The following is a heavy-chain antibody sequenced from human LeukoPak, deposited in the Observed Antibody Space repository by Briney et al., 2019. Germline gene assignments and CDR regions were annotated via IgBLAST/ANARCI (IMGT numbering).Heavy chain of an antibody. CDR1: GFTFSSYG. D-gene: IGHD6-13*01. V-gene: IGHV3-33*01. Sequence: PGGSLRPSCAASGFTFSSYGMHWVRQAPGKGLEWVAVIWYDGSNKYYADSVKGRFTISRDNSKNTLYLQMNSLRAEDTAVYYCARDNYGGSSWYYFDYWGQGTLVTVSS. J-gene: IGHJ4*02. CDR3: ARDNYGGSSWYYFDY. CDR2: IWYDGSNK.